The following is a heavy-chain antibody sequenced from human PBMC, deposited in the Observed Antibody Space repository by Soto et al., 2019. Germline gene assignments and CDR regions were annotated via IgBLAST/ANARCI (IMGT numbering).Heavy chain of an antibody. V-gene: IGHV3-33*01. CDR3: ARDPGDSSGSALYYFDF. J-gene: IGHJ4*02. CDR1: GFTFSSYG. CDR2: IWYDGSNK. D-gene: IGHD6-19*01. Sequence: QVQLVESGGGVVQPGRSLRLSCAASGFTFSSYGMHWVRQAPGKGLEWVAVIWYDGSNKYYADSVKGRFTISRDNSKNTLYLQSNSRRADDTAVYYCARDPGDSSGSALYYFDFWGQGTLVTVSS.